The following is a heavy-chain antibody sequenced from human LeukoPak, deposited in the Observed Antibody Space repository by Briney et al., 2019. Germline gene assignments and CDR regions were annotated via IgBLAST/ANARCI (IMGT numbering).Heavy chain of an antibody. CDR3: ARASSWIQLWPVDY. Sequence: ASVKVSCKASGYTFTNYGIHWVRQAPGQRLEWMGWINAGNGNTKYSQNFQGRVTMTRNTSISTAYMELSSLRSEDTAVYYCARASSWIQLWPVDYWGQGTLVTVSS. J-gene: IGHJ4*02. V-gene: IGHV1-3*01. CDR1: GYTFTNYG. CDR2: INAGNGNT. D-gene: IGHD5-18*01.